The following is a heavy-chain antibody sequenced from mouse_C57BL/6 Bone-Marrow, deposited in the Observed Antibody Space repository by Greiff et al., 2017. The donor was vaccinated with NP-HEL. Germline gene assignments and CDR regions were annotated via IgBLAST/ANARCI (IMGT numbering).Heavy chain of an antibody. CDR3: ARPRDY. CDR2: IHPNSGST. CDR1: GYTFTSYW. Sequence: VQLQQPGAELVKPGASVKLSCKASGYTFTSYWMHWVKQRPGQGLEWIGMIHPNSGSTNYNEKFKSKATLPVDKSSSTAFLHLSILTSEDSAVYYCARPRDYWGQGTTLTVSS. V-gene: IGHV1-64*01. J-gene: IGHJ2*01.